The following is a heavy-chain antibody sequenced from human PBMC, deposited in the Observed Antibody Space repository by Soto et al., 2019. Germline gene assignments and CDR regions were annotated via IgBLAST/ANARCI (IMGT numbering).Heavy chain of an antibody. D-gene: IGHD3-3*01. CDR1: GGTFSSYA. V-gene: IGHV1-69*13. Sequence: SVKVSCKASGGTFSSYAISWVRQAPGQGLEWMGGIIPIFGTANYAQKFQGRVTITADESTSTAYMELSSLRSEDTAVYYCARGKKIFGVAYYYYYGMDVWGQGTTVTVSS. CDR2: IIPIFGTA. J-gene: IGHJ6*02. CDR3: ARGKKIFGVAYYYYYGMDV.